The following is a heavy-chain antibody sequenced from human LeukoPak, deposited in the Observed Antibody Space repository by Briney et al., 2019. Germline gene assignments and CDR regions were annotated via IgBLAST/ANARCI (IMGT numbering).Heavy chain of an antibody. Sequence: ASVKVSCKASGYIFSIYAMIWVRQAPGQGLELMGWINPNTGNPTYAQGFTGRFVFSLDTSVSTAYLQISSLKPEDTAVYYCARDYTVAIGTTTYFQHWGQGTLVTVSS. V-gene: IGHV7-4-1*02. CDR1: GYIFSIYA. CDR2: INPNTGNP. CDR3: ARDYTVAIGTTTYFQH. J-gene: IGHJ1*01. D-gene: IGHD1-7*01.